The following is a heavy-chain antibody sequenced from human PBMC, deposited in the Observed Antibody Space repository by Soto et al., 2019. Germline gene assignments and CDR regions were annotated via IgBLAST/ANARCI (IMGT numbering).Heavy chain of an antibody. CDR3: AGSGYYHNIGMDV. CDR1: GGSISSGGYS. J-gene: IGHJ6*02. CDR2: IYHSGST. Sequence: QLQLQESGSGLVKPSQTLSLTCAVSGGSISSGGYSWSWIRQPPGKGLEWIGYIYHSGSTYYTPSLKSRVTISVDRSKNQFSLKLSSVTAADTAVYYCAGSGYYHNIGMDVWGQGTTVTVSS. V-gene: IGHV4-30-2*01. D-gene: IGHD3-22*01.